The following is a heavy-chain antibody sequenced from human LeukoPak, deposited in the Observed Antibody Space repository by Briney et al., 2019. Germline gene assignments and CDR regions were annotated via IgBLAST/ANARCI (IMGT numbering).Heavy chain of an antibody. V-gene: IGHV3-33*01. CDR2: IWSDGSNK. Sequence: GGSLRLSCAAPGFTFSDYGIHWVRQAPGKGLEWVAVIWSDGSNKYYADSVKGRFTISRDNSKKTLYLQMNSLRVGDTAVYYCVRASGSFDYWGQGTLVTVSS. CDR1: GFTFSDYG. D-gene: IGHD3-10*01. CDR3: VRASGSFDY. J-gene: IGHJ4*02.